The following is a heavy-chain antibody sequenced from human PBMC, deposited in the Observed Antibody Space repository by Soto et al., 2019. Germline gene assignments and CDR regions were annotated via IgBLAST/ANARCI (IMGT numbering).Heavy chain of an antibody. CDR1: GYTFTSYY. V-gene: IGHV1-46*01. J-gene: IGHJ6*02. CDR3: ARGPPLRRSDGYGMDA. Sequence: ASVKVSCKASGYTFTSYYMHWVRQAPGQGLEWMGIINPSGGSTSYAQKFQGRVTMTRDTSTSTVYMELSSLRSEDTAVYYGARGPPLRRSDGYGMDAWGQGTTFTVSS. CDR2: INPSGGST.